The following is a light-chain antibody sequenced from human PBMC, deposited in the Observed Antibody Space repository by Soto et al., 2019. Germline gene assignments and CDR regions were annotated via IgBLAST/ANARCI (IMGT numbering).Light chain of an antibody. V-gene: IGKV3-15*01. CDR3: PQYHMWPIT. CDR2: GAS. J-gene: IGKJ3*01. Sequence: TLSVAPGERVTCSCRASQGVSRKLAWYQHKPGQAPRLLISGASTGATGVPARFSGSGSGTEFTLTISSLQSEDCTLYYCPQYHMWPITFGGLSNVDI. CDR1: QGVSRK.